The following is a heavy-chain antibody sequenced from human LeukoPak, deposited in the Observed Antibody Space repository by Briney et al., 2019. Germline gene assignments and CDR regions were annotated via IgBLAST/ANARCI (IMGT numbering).Heavy chain of an antibody. V-gene: IGHV3-74*01. CDR1: GFGFSVYW. D-gene: IGHD2-21*01. J-gene: IGHJ6*03. CDR2: INEDGTSA. Sequence: GGSLRLSCAASGFGFSVYWMHWVRQAPGKGLVWVAHINEDGTSASHADSVKGRFTISRDNAKNTLYLQMNSLRAEDTAVYYCAKDRRRSGGDYYYYYMDVWGKGTTVTVSS. CDR3: AKDRRRSGGDYYYYYMDV.